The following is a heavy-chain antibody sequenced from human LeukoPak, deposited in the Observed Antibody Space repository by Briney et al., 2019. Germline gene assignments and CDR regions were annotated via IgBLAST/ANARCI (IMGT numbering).Heavy chain of an antibody. J-gene: IGHJ4*02. V-gene: IGHV3-23*01. CDR1: GFTFSNYA. CDR3: AKEPYSSSSPGYFDY. CDR2: ISSSGGST. D-gene: IGHD6-6*01. Sequence: QSGGSLRLSCAASGFTFSNYAMSWVRQAPGKGLEWVSTISSSGGSTYYADSVKGRFTISRDNSKNTLYLQMNSLRAEDTAVYYCAKEPYSSSSPGYFDYWGQGTLVTVSS.